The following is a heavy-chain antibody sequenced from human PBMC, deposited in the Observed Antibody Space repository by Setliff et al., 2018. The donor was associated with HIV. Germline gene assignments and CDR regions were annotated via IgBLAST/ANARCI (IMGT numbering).Heavy chain of an antibody. Sequence: PGGSLRLSCAASGFTFDDYAMHWVRQAPGKGLEWVSSISWNSGNIGYADSVKGRFTISRDNAKNSLYLQMNSLRAEDTAVYYCARVDSDLQNEYSSMYYFDYWGQGTLVTVSS. J-gene: IGHJ4*02. CDR3: ARVDSDLQNEYSSMYYFDY. CDR2: ISWNSGNI. V-gene: IGHV3-9*01. D-gene: IGHD6-13*01. CDR1: GFTFDDYA.